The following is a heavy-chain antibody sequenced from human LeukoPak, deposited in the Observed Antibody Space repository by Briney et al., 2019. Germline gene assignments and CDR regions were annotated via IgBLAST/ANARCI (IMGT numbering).Heavy chain of an antibody. CDR2: IYSDGSKQ. CDR3: AKDVRSGYFDY. CDR1: GFIFNNYG. Sequence: GGSLRLSCAASGFIFNNYGMHWVRQAPGEGLEWVAVIYSDGSKQNYADSVKGRFTISRDDSKNTVSLQMNSLRAEDTAVYYCAKDVRSGYFDYWGQGTLVTVSS. D-gene: IGHD3-22*01. J-gene: IGHJ4*02. V-gene: IGHV3-33*06.